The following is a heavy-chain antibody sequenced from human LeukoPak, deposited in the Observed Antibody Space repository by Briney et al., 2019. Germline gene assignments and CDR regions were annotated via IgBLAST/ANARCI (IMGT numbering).Heavy chain of an antibody. D-gene: IGHD2-2*01. J-gene: IGHJ4*02. V-gene: IGHV3-30*02. CDR3: AKDLISYCSSTSCFRGYFDY. CDR2: IRYDGSNK. CDR1: GFTFSSYG. Sequence: GGSLRLSCAASGFTFSSYGMHWVRQAPGKGLEWVAFIRYDGSNKYYADSVKGRFTISRDNSKNTLYLQMNSLSAEDTAVYYCAKDLISYCSSTSCFRGYFDYWGQGTLVTVSS.